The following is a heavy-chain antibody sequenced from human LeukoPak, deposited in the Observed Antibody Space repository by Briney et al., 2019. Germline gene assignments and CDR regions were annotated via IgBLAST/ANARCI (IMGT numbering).Heavy chain of an antibody. CDR2: ITANGGTT. J-gene: IGHJ4*02. CDR1: GFTFSNYG. CDR3: ARGFPHHYDSRGIKFDF. V-gene: IGHV3-23*01. Sequence: PGGSLRLSCAASGFTFSNYGMNWVRQAPGKGLEWVSGITANGGTTYYADSVKGRFTISRDNSKNTLYLQMNSLRAEDTAVYYCARGFPHHYDSRGIKFDFWGQGILVSVSS. D-gene: IGHD3-22*01.